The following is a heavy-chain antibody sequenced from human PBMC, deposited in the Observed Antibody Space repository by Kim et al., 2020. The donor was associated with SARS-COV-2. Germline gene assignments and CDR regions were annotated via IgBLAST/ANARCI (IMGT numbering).Heavy chain of an antibody. D-gene: IGHD1-26*01. CDR3: AKEFYPSGSKLAIFDY. Sequence: GGSLRLSCAASGFTFSSYGMHWVRQAPGKGLEWVAVISYDGSNKYYADSVKGRFTISRDNSKNTLYLQMNSLRAEDTAVYYCAKEFYPSGSKLAIFDYWGQGTLVTVSS. J-gene: IGHJ4*02. V-gene: IGHV3-30*18. CDR2: ISYDGSNK. CDR1: GFTFSSYG.